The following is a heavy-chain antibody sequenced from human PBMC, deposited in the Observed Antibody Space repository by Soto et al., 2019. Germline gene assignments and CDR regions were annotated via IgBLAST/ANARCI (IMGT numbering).Heavy chain of an antibody. CDR3: ARVGYTAIDY. D-gene: IGHD5-18*01. Sequence: QVQLQQWGAGLLKPSETLSLTCAVYGGSFSGYYWSWIRQPPGKGLEWIGEINHSGSTNYNPSLKSRVTISVDTSKNQFSLKLSSVTAADTAVYYCARVGYTAIDYWGQGTLVTVSS. V-gene: IGHV4-34*01. CDR2: INHSGST. CDR1: GGSFSGYY. J-gene: IGHJ4*02.